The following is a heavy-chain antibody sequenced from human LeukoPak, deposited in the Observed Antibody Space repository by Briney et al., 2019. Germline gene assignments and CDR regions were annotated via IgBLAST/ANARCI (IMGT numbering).Heavy chain of an antibody. CDR3: ARSVYSYGGKVDY. J-gene: IGHJ4*02. D-gene: IGHD5-18*01. CDR1: GGSISSGDYY. Sequence: PSETLSLTCTVSGGSISSGDYYWSWIRQPPGKGQEWIGYIYYSGSTYYNPSLKSRVTISVDTSKNQFSLKLSSVTAADTAVYYCARSVYSYGGKVDYWGQGTLVTVSS. CDR2: IYYSGST. V-gene: IGHV4-30-4*02.